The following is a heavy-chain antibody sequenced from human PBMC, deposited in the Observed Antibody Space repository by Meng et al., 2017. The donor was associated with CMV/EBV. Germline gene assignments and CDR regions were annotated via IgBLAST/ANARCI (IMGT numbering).Heavy chain of an antibody. CDR1: GYTFTSYD. CDR2: MNPNSGNT. D-gene: IGHD1-26*01. J-gene: IGHJ4*02. V-gene: IGHV1-8*01. CDR3: ARPRMGATYFDY. Sequence: ASVQVSCKASGYTFTSYDINWVRQATGQGREWMGWMNPNSGNTGHAQKFQGRVTMTRNTSISTAYMELSSLRSEDTAVYYCARPRMGATYFDYWGQGTLVTVSS.